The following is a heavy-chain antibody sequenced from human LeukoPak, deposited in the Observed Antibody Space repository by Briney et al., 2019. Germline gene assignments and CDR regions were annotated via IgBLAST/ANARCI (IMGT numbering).Heavy chain of an antibody. V-gene: IGHV4-59*08. J-gene: IGHJ2*01. Sequence: PSETLSLTCTVSGGSINNYYWSWIRQPPGKGQEWIGYIYYSGSTNYNPSLKSRVTISVDTSKNQFSLKLNSVTAADTAVYYCARLSSGWTNWYFDLWGRGTLVTVSS. CDR1: GGSINNYY. CDR3: ARLSSGWTNWYFDL. D-gene: IGHD6-19*01. CDR2: IYYSGST.